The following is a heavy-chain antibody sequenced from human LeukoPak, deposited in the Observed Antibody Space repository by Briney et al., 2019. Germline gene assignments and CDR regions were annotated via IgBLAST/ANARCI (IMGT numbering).Heavy chain of an antibody. CDR1: GGSISSYY. V-gene: IGHV4-59*01. D-gene: IGHD6-19*01. CDR3: AREIAVAGLDY. CDR2: IYYSGST. J-gene: IGHJ4*02. Sequence: SETLSLTCTVSGGSISSYYWSWIRQPPGKGPEWIGYIYYSGSTNYNPSLKRRVTISVDTSKNQFSLKLSSVTAADTAVYYCAREIAVAGLDYWGQGTLVSVSS.